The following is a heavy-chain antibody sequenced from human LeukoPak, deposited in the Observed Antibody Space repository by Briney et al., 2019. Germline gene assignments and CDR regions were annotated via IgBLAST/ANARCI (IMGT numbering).Heavy chain of an antibody. Sequence: GRSLRLSCAASGFTFSSYEMNCVRDAPGKGLECVSYISSSGSTISYADSVKGRFTTSRDNAKNSLYLKMNSLRAEDTAVYYCARAYSSGWYSRKYYFDYWGQGTLVTVSS. V-gene: IGHV3-48*03. J-gene: IGHJ4*02. D-gene: IGHD6-19*01. CDR2: ISSSGSTI. CDR3: ARAYSSGWYSRKYYFDY. CDR1: GFTFSSYE.